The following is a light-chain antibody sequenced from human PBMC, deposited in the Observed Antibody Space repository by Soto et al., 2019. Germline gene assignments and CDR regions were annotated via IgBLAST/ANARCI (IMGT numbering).Light chain of an antibody. CDR3: SSYINSITFVV. V-gene: IGLV2-14*01. CDR2: EVS. Sequence: QSALTQPASVSGSPGQPITISCTGTSSEVGANNYVSWYQHHPGKAPKLLIYEVSNRPSGVSSRFSGSKSGNTASLTISGLQAEDEADYYCSSYINSITFVVFGGGTNLTVL. J-gene: IGLJ2*01. CDR1: SSEVGANNY.